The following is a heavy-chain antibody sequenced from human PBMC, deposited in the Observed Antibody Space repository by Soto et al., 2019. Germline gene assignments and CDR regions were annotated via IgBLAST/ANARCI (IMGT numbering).Heavy chain of an antibody. CDR3: ARVVYSSSSDWFDP. J-gene: IGHJ5*02. V-gene: IGHV6-1*01. Sequence: QTLSLTCAISGASVSSNSAAWNWIRQSPSRGLEWLGRTYYRSKWYNDYAVSVKSRITINPDTSKNQFSLQLNSVTPEDTAVYYCARVVYSSSSDWFDPWGQGSLVTVSS. CDR1: GASVSSNSAA. D-gene: IGHD6-6*01. CDR2: TYYRSKWYN.